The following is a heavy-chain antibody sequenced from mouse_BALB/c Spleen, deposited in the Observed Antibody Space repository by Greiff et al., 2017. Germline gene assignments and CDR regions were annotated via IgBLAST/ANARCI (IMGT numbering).Heavy chain of an antibody. CDR1: GFTFSSFG. V-gene: IGHV5-17*02. Sequence: EVMLVESGGGLVQPGGSRKLSCAASGFTFSSFGMHWVRQAPEKGLEWVAYISSGSSTIYYADTVKGRFTISRDNPKNTLFLQMTSLRSEDTAMYYCARSRVFSYAMDYWGQGTSVTVSS. CDR2: ISSGSSTI. CDR3: ARSRVFSYAMDY. J-gene: IGHJ4*01.